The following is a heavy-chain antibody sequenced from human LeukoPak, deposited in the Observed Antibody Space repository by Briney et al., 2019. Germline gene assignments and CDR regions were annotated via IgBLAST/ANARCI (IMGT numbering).Heavy chain of an antibody. J-gene: IGHJ6*02. CDR2: IIPIFGIA. Sequence: ASVKVSCKASGGTFSSYAISWVRQAPGQGLEWMGRIIPIFGIANYAQKFQGRVTITADKSTSTAYMELSSLRSEDTAVYYCARGAYYYDSSGWGPDSGSYPTYGMDVWGQGTTVTVSS. V-gene: IGHV1-69*04. CDR3: ARGAYYYDSSGWGPDSGSYPTYGMDV. CDR1: GGTFSSYA. D-gene: IGHD3-22*01.